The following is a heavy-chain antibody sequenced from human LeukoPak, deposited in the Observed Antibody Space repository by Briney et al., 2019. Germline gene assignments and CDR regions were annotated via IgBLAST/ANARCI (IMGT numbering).Heavy chain of an antibody. J-gene: IGHJ5*02. Sequence: ASVKVSCKASGGTFSSYAISWVRQAPGQGLEWMGVIIPIFGTANYAQKFQGRVTITTDESTSTAYMELSSLRSEDTAVYYCATGTAAIRWFDPWGQGTLVTVSS. V-gene: IGHV1-69*05. CDR1: GGTFSSYA. CDR2: IIPIFGTA. CDR3: ATGTAAIRWFDP. D-gene: IGHD2-2*01.